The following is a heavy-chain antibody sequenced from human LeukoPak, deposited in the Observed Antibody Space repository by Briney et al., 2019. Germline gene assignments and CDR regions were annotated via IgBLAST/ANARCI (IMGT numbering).Heavy chain of an antibody. D-gene: IGHD6-13*01. CDR1: GFAFSSYS. V-gene: IGHV3-21*01. CDR3: AREYPGIAAAVQY. CDR2: ISSSSSYI. J-gene: IGHJ4*02. Sequence: PGGSLRLSCAASGFAFSSYSMNWVRQAPGKGLEWVSSISSSSSYIYYADSVKGRFTISRDNAKNSLYLQMNSLRAEDTTVYYCAREYPGIAAAVQYWGQGTLVTVSS.